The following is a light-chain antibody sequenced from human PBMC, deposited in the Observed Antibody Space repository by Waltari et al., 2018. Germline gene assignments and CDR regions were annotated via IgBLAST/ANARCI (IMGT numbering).Light chain of an antibody. Sequence: DIVMTQSPDSLAVSLGERATINCKSSQTVLYSSDNNSYLAWYQQKLGQPPKLLIYWASTRASGVPARFSGSGSGTDFTLTISSLQAEDVAVYYCQQYYDTPRTFGQGTRVEIK. V-gene: IGKV4-1*01. CDR1: QTVLYSSDNNSY. CDR3: QQYYDTPRT. CDR2: WAS. J-gene: IGKJ1*01.